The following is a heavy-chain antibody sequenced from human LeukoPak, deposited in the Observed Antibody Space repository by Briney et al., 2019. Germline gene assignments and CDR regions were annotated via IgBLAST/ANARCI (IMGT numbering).Heavy chain of an antibody. J-gene: IGHJ4*02. CDR1: GGSISSSSYY. D-gene: IGHD6-19*01. Sequence: SETLSLTCTVSGGSISSSSYYWGWIRQPPGKGLEWIGSIYYSGSTYYNPSLKSRVTISVDTSKNQFSLELSSVTAADTAVYYCARDGSGRGGYFDYWGQGTLVTVSS. V-gene: IGHV4-39*07. CDR3: ARDGSGRGGYFDY. CDR2: IYYSGST.